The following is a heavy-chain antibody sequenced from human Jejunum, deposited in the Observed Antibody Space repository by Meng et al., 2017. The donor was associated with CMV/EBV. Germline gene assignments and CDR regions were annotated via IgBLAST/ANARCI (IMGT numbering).Heavy chain of an antibody. V-gene: IGHV3-7*01. D-gene: IGHD1-26*01. CDR3: ARYGVVAAMDY. CDR2: IKADGTEI. J-gene: IGHJ4*02. Sequence: SCAASGFTFSTSWSTWVRQAAGTALEWVANIKADGTEIRDVDSVKGRFTISRDNAKNSLYLQLNSLRAEDAAMYYCARYGVVAAMDYWGQGTLVTVSS. CDR1: GFTFSTSW.